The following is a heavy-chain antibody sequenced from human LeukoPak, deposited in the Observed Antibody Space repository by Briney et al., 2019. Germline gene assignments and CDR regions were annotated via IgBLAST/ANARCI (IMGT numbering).Heavy chain of an antibody. Sequence: PSQTLSLTCAISGDSFSSNSAAWTWFRQSPSRGLEWLGRTYYRSKLYNDYAVTVKSRIIINPDTSKNQFSLQLNSVTPEDTAVYYCVRDRWFGELDVWGQGTTVTVSS. CDR1: GDSFSSNSAA. CDR2: TYYRSKLYN. V-gene: IGHV6-1*01. D-gene: IGHD3-10*01. J-gene: IGHJ6*02. CDR3: VRDRWFGELDV.